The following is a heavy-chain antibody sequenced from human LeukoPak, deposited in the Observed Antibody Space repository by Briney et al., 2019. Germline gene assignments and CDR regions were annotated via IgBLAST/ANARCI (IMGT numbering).Heavy chain of an antibody. J-gene: IGHJ4*02. CDR3: ARASGWYSPFDY. V-gene: IGHV3-21*04. CDR1: GFTFSSYS. CDR2: ISSSSSDI. Sequence: GGSLRLSCAASGFTFSSYSMNWVRQAPGKGLEWVSSISSSSSDIYYADSMKGRFTISRDNSKNTLYLQMNSLRAEDTAVYYCARASGWYSPFDYWGQGTLVTVSS. D-gene: IGHD6-19*01.